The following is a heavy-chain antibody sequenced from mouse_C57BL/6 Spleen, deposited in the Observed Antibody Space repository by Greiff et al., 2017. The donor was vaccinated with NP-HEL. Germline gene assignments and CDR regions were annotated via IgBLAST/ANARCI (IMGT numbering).Heavy chain of an antibody. CDR2: IRSKSSNYAT. CDR1: GFTFNTYA. Sequence: EVQLVESGGGLVQPKGSLKLSCAASGFTFNTYAMHWVRQAPGKGLEWVARIRSKSSNYATYYADSVKDRFTISRDDSQSMLYLQMNNLKTEDTAMYYCVRDDGLGFFYAMDYWGQGTSVTVSS. D-gene: IGHD4-1*01. CDR3: VRDDGLGFFYAMDY. V-gene: IGHV10-3*01. J-gene: IGHJ4*01.